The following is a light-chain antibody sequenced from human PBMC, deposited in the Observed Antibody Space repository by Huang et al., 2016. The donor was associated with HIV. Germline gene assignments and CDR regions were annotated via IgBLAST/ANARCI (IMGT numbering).Light chain of an antibody. CDR2: DAS. CDR3: QQYNSSPLT. Sequence: DIQMTQSPSTLSASVGDRVTITCRASQSISSWLAWYQQTPGKAPKLLIYDASSLESGVPSRFSGSGSGTEFTLTISSLQPDNFATYYCQQYNSSPLTFGGGTKVEIK. V-gene: IGKV1-5*01. J-gene: IGKJ4*02. CDR1: QSISSW.